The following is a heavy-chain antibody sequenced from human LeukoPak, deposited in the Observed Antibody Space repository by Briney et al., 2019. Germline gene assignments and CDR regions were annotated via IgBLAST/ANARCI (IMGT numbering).Heavy chain of an antibody. CDR1: GFTVSNNY. J-gene: IGHJ4*02. CDR2: IYSGGST. Sequence: GGSLRLSCAASGFTVSNNYMSWVRQAPGKGLEWVSVIYSGGSTHYADSVKGRFTISRDNSKNTLYLQMNSLRAEDAAVYYCARGRVSVYSCSWYYGYWGQGTLVTVSS. CDR3: ARGRVSVYSCSWYYGY. D-gene: IGHD6-13*01. V-gene: IGHV3-66*01.